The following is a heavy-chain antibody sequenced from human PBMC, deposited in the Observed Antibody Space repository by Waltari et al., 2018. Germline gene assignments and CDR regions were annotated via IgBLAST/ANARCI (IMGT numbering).Heavy chain of an antibody. CDR3: ARGGLEWFGELFDY. V-gene: IGHV3-30*01. Sequence: QVQLVESGGGVVHPGGSLRLSCAASGFPFSTYAVHWVRQAPGKGLEWVAGISYDGSIKYNADSVEGRFTISRDNARNTMSLQMNSLTTEDTAVYYCARGGLEWFGELFDYWGQGTLVTVSS. J-gene: IGHJ4*02. CDR2: ISYDGSIK. CDR1: GFPFSTYA. D-gene: IGHD3-10*01.